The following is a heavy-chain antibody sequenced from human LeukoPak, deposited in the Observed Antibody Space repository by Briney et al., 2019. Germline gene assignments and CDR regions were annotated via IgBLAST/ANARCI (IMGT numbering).Heavy chain of an antibody. CDR1: GFTFNTYS. J-gene: IGHJ4*02. Sequence: GGSLRLSCAASGFTFNTYSMNWVRQAPGKGLEWVSSITSSSSYIYYADSVKGRFTISRDNAKNSLYLQMNSLRAEDPAVYYCAGGLWYASGSDYWGQGTLVTVSS. V-gene: IGHV3-21*01. CDR3: AGGLWYASGSDY. CDR2: ITSSSSYI. D-gene: IGHD3-10*01.